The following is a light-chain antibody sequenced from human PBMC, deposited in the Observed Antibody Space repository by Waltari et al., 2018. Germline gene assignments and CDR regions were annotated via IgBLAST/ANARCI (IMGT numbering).Light chain of an antibody. Sequence: QLVLTQSPSASASLGASVKRTCTLSSGHSSNIIAWHQQQPEKGPRYLMKVNSDGSHSKGDEIPDRFSGSSSGPERYLTISSVQSEDEADYYCQTGGHGTWVFGGGTKLTVL. CDR3: QTGGHGTWV. V-gene: IGLV4-69*01. CDR1: SGHSSNI. CDR2: VNSDGSH. J-gene: IGLJ3*02.